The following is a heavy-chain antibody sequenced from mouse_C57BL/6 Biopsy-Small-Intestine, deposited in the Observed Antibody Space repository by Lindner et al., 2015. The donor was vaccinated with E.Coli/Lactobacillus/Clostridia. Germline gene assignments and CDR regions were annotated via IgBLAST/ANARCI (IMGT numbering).Heavy chain of an antibody. CDR2: IIPMFATT. Sequence: SVKVSCKPSGGSFGNYAFNWVRQAPGQGLEWMGGIIPMFATTFYAQRSQGRVTFTADISTPTVYMDLSGLRSEDTAVYFCARDLPNVINYYYSGMDLWGQGTTVTVSS. CDR1: GGSFGNYA. J-gene: IGHJ1*01. CDR3: ARDLPNVINYYYSGMDL. D-gene: IGHD1-1*02. V-gene: IGHV1-79*01.